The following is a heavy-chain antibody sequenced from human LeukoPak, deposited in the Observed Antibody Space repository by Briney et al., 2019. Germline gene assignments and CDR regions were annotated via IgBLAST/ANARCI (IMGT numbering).Heavy chain of an antibody. CDR2: INPNRGGT. V-gene: IGHV1-2*02. D-gene: IGHD3-22*01. Sequence: ASVKVSCKASGYTFNDYYVHWVRQAPGQGLEWMAWINPNRGGTNYAQKFQGRVTMTRDTSISTAYMELSRLRSDDTAVYYCARGDHYDSSGVDIWGQGTMVTVSS. CDR3: ARGDHYDSSGVDI. J-gene: IGHJ3*02. CDR1: GYTFNDYY.